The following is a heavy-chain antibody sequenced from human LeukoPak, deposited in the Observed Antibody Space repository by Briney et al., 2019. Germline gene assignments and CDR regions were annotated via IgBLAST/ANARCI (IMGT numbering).Heavy chain of an antibody. CDR2: INNRGNYI. Sequence: GGCLRLSCAASGFTFSTYTMNWVRQAPGKGLEWVSSINNRGNYIYYTESVRGRFTISRDSANNSLYLQMNSLRAEDTALYYCTREDGLVGTNSAFDFWGQGILVTVSS. D-gene: IGHD1-26*01. CDR1: GFTFSTYT. V-gene: IGHV3-21*01. J-gene: IGHJ4*02. CDR3: TREDGLVGTNSAFDF.